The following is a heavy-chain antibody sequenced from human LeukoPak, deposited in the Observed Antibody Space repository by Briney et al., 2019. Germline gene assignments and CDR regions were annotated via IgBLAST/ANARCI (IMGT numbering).Heavy chain of an antibody. CDR1: GFNFSTYA. CDR2: ISGSGGSA. V-gene: IGHV3-23*01. D-gene: IGHD2-2*01. Sequence: GGSLRLSCAASGFNFSTYAMSWVRQAPGKGLEWVSIISGSGGSADYADSVKGRFMFSRDNSKNMLYLQMNSLRAEDTAVYYCAHFSLGYCSSNSCLGSEYWGQGTLVTVSS. J-gene: IGHJ4*02. CDR3: AHFSLGYCSSNSCLGSEY.